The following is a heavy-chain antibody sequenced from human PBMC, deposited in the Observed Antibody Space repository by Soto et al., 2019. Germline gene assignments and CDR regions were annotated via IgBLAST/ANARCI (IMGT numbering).Heavy chain of an antibody. Sequence: GGSLRLSCAASGFTFSNAWMSWVRQAPGKGLEWVGRIKSKTDGGTTDYAAPVKGRFTISRDDSKNTLYLQMNSLKTEDTAVYYCTTERLARLELHRDAFDIWGQGTMVTVSS. D-gene: IGHD1-7*01. V-gene: IGHV3-15*01. J-gene: IGHJ3*02. CDR2: IKSKTDGGTT. CDR1: GFTFSNAW. CDR3: TTERLARLELHRDAFDI.